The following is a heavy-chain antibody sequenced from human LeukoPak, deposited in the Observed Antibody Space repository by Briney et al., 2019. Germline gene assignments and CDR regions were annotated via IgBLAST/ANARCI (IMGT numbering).Heavy chain of an antibody. CDR3: ARGMGRFTMVRGVPRPYAFDI. Sequence: PSETLSLTCTVSGGSISSYYWSWIRQPPGKGLEWIGYIYYSGSTNYNPSLKSRVTISVDTSKNQFSLKLSSVTAADTAVYYCARGMGRFTMVRGVPRPYAFDIWGQGTMVTVSS. V-gene: IGHV4-59*12. CDR1: GGSISSYY. J-gene: IGHJ3*02. D-gene: IGHD3-10*01. CDR2: IYYSGST.